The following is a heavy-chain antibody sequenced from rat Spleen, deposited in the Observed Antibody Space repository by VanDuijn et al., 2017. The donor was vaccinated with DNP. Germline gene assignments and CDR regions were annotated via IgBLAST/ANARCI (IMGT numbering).Heavy chain of an antibody. J-gene: IGHJ2*01. CDR2: ISYHGGNT. CDR3: ARWGGDYFYY. V-gene: IGHV5-22*01. Sequence: EVQLVESGGGLVQPGRSLKLSCAASGFTFSDYYMAWVRQAPTEGLECVAYISYHGGNTYYGDSVKGRFTISRDNAKSTLYLQRNSLRSEGMATYYCARWGGDYFYYWGQGVMVTVSS. CDR1: GFTFSDYY.